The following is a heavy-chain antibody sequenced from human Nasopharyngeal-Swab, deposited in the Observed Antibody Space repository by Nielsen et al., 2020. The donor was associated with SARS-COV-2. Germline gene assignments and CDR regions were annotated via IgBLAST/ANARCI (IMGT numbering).Heavy chain of an antibody. V-gene: IGHV4-59*01. J-gene: IGHJ4*02. Sequence: WIRQPPGKGLEWIGSTYHSGSTNNNPSLKSRVTITVDTSKNQVSLKLTSVTAADTAVYYCAREDASPTAFFDSWGQGMLVTVSS. CDR3: AREDASPTAFFDS. D-gene: IGHD6-6*01. CDR2: TYHSGST.